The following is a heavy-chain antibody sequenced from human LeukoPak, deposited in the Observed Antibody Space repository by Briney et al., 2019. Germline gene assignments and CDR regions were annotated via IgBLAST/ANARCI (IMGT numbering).Heavy chain of an antibody. Sequence: QPGRSLLLSCAASGFPFSSYGMHWVRPAPGKGLEWVAVISYDGSNKYYADSVKGRFTISRDNSKNTLYLQMNSLRAEDTAVYYCAKTPYPYCSGGSCAWFDPWGQGTLVTVSS. J-gene: IGHJ5*02. CDR1: GFPFSSYG. V-gene: IGHV3-30*18. CDR2: ISYDGSNK. CDR3: AKTPYPYCSGGSCAWFDP. D-gene: IGHD2-15*01.